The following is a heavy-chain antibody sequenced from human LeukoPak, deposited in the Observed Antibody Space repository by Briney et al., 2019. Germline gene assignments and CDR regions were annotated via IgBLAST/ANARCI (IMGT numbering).Heavy chain of an antibody. D-gene: IGHD2-15*01. CDR1: GFTFSNYS. J-gene: IGHJ4*02. CDR3: AGRSGPDDY. V-gene: IGHV3-48*01. Sequence: GGSLRLSCAASGFTFSNYSMNWVRQAPGKGLEWDSYISSSSGTINYADSVEGRFTISRDNAKKSLYLQMNSLRGEDTAVYYCAGRSGPDDYWGQGTLVTVSS. CDR2: ISSSSGTI.